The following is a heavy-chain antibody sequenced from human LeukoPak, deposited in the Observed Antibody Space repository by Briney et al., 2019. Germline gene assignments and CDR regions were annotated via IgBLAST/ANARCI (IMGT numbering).Heavy chain of an antibody. CDR3: AVLQFPKIKYYDFWSGSNWFDP. Sequence: GASVKVSCKASGYTFTSYAISWVRQAPGQGLEWMGRIIPILGIANYAQKFQGRVTITADKSTSTAYMELSSLRSEDTAVYYCAVLQFPKIKYYDFWSGSNWFDPWGQGTLVTVSS. CDR2: IIPILGIA. D-gene: IGHD3-3*01. J-gene: IGHJ5*02. V-gene: IGHV1-69*04. CDR1: GYTFTSYA.